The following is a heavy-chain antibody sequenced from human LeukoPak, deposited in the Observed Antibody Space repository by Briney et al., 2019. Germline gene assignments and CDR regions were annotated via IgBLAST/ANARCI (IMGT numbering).Heavy chain of an antibody. J-gene: IGHJ4*02. CDR2: VYYSGST. D-gene: IGHD1-1*01. Sequence: SETLSLTCTVSGGSISGSSYCWGWIRQPPGEGLEWIGSVYYSGSTYNNPSLKSRVTISVDTSKNQFSLKLSSVTAADTAVYYCARDPYHTNFPFDYWGQGTLVTVSS. V-gene: IGHV4-39*02. CDR1: GGSISGSSYC. CDR3: ARDPYHTNFPFDY.